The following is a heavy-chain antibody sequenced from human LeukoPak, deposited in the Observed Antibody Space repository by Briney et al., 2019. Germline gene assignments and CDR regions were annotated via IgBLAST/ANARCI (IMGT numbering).Heavy chain of an antibody. V-gene: IGHV3-21*01. Sequence: GGSLRLSCAASGFTFSTYSMNWVRQAPGKGLEWVSSISSGSIHIYYADSVKGRFTISRDNAKNSLYLQMNSLRAEDTAVYYCAELGITMIGGVWGKGTTVTISS. CDR1: GFTFSTYS. D-gene: IGHD3-10*02. CDR2: ISSGSIHI. J-gene: IGHJ6*04. CDR3: AELGITMIGGV.